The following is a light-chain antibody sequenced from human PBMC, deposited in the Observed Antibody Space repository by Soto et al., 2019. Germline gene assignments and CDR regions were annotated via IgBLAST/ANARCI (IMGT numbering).Light chain of an antibody. J-gene: IGKJ3*01. CDR1: QGISNY. CDR3: QKYNSAPRT. V-gene: IGKV1-27*01. CDR2: AAS. Sequence: DIQMTQSPSSLSASVGDRVTITCRASQGISNYLAWYQQKPGKVPKLLIYAASTLQSGVPSRFSGSGSGTDFTLTISGLQPEVVATYYCQKYNSAPRTFSPGTKVDIK.